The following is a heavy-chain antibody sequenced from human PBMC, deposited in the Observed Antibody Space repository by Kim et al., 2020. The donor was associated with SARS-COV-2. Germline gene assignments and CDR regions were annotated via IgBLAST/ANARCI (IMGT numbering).Heavy chain of an antibody. CDR1: GYTFTGYY. CDR3: ARPVCNGNTCYLLFDY. J-gene: IGHJ4*02. V-gene: IGHV1-2*02. Sequence: ASVKVSCKTSGYTFTGYYMHWVRQAPGQGLEWMGWINPNSGDTKYAQKFQGRVTMTWDTSISTAYMELSRLRSDDTAVYFCARPVCNGNTCYLLFDYWGQGTLLTVSS. D-gene: IGHD2-15*01. CDR2: INPNSGDT.